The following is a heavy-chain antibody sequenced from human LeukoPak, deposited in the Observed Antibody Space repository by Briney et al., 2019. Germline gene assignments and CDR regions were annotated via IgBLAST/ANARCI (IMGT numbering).Heavy chain of an antibody. V-gene: IGHV3-30-3*01. CDR3: AKDGGELIYYYYMDV. CDR2: ISYDGSNK. Sequence: PGGSLRLSCAASGFTFSIYAMHWVRQSPGKWLEWVAVISYDGSNKYYADSVIGRFTISRDNSKNTLYLQMNSLRAEDTAVYYCAKDGGELIYYYYMDVWGKGTTVTVSS. J-gene: IGHJ6*03. CDR1: GFTFSIYA. D-gene: IGHD3-16*01.